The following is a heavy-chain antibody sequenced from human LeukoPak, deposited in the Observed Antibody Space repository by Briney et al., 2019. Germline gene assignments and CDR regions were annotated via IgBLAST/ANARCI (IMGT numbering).Heavy chain of an antibody. D-gene: IGHD4-17*01. J-gene: IGHJ5*02. Sequence: ASVKVSCKASGGTFSSYAISWVRQAVGQGLEWMGGIIPIFGTANYAQKFQGRVTITADESTSTAYMELSSLRSEDTAVYYCARDRGDYVAGPNWFDPWGQGTLVTVSS. CDR3: ARDRGDYVAGPNWFDP. V-gene: IGHV1-69*13. CDR2: IIPIFGTA. CDR1: GGTFSSYA.